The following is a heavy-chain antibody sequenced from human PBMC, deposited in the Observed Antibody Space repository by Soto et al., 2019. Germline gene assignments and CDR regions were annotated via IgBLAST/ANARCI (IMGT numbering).Heavy chain of an antibody. Sequence: QVQLMQSGTEVKEPGASVNPSCKASGYTFSSSYIHWVRQAPGQGLEWMGIMNPSGDRTNYAQNFQGRVTMTRDTATSTVYMELSSLTFEDTAVYYCARGRGYSGDDLQEDGFDIWGQGTMVTVS. D-gene: IGHD5-12*01. CDR1: GYTFSSSY. V-gene: IGHV1-46*01. J-gene: IGHJ3*02. CDR3: ARGRGYSGDDLQEDGFDI. CDR2: MNPSGDRT.